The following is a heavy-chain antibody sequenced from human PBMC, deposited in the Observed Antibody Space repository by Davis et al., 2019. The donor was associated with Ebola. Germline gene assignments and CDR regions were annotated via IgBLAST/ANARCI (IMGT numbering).Heavy chain of an antibody. CDR1: GFTFSSNW. V-gene: IGHV3-74*01. Sequence: GESLKISCAASGFTFSSNWMHWVRQAPGKGLVWVSRTNSDGSITSYADSVKGRFTISRDNARNTVSLQMNSLRDEDTAVYYCARGTHYAHDYWGQGTLVTVSS. J-gene: IGHJ4*02. CDR3: ARGTHYAHDY. D-gene: IGHD2-2*01. CDR2: TNSDGSIT.